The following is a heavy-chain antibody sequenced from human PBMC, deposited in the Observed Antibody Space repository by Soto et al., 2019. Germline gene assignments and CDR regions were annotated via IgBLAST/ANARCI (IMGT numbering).Heavy chain of an antibody. J-gene: IGHJ4*02. Sequence: QMQLVQSGPEVKKPGTSVKVSCKASGFTFTSSAVQWVRQARGQRLEWIGWIVVGSGNTNYSQKFQERVTITRDMSTSTAYMELSSLRSEATAVYYCAASLARGMAGDYWGQATLVTVSS. D-gene: IGHD3-10*01. V-gene: IGHV1-58*01. CDR1: GFTFTSSA. CDR2: IVVGSGNT. CDR3: AASLARGMAGDY.